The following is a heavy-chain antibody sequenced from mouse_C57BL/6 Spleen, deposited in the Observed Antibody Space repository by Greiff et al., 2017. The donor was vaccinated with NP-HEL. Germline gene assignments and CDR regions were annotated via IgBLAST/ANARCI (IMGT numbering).Heavy chain of an antibody. CDR3: APDSPFAC. Sequence: EVQLQQSGPELVKPGASVKISCKASGYTFTDYYMNWVKQSHGKSLEWIGDINPNNGGTSYNQKFKGKATLTVDKSSSTAYMELRSLTSEDSAVYYCAPDSPFACWGKGTLVTVSA. CDR1: GYTFTDYY. CDR2: INPNNGGT. D-gene: IGHD3-2*01. V-gene: IGHV1-26*01. J-gene: IGHJ3*01.